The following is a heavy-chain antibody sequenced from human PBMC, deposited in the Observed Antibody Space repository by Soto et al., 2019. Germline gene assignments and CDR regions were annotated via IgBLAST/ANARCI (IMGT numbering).Heavy chain of an antibody. D-gene: IGHD6-6*01. CDR3: ARDRYSSSSSHYYGMDV. CDR1: GYTFTSYY. CDR2: INPSGGST. Sequence: ASVKVSCTASGYTFTSYYMHWVRQAPGQGLEWMGIINPSGGSTSYAQKFQGRVTMTRDTSTSTVYMELSSLRSEDTAVYYCARDRYSSSSSHYYGMDVWGQGTTVTVSS. V-gene: IGHV1-46*01. J-gene: IGHJ6*02.